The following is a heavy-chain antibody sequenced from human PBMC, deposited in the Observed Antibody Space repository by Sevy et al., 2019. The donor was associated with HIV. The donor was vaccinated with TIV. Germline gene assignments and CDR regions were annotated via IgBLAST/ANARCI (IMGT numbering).Heavy chain of an antibody. V-gene: IGHV3-48*02. Sequence: GGSLRLSCEASGFTLSSYTMNWVRQSPEKGLEWVATFDRTDITHYADSVKGRFIISRDTAKNSLFLQMNSLRDDDTAMYFCVREERAIASHFDYWGRGTLVTVSS. CDR1: GFTLSSYT. J-gene: IGHJ4*02. D-gene: IGHD2-21*01. CDR3: VREERAIASHFDY. CDR2: FDRTDIT.